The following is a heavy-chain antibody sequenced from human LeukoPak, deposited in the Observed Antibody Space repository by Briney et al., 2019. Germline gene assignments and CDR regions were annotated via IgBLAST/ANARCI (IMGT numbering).Heavy chain of an antibody. D-gene: IGHD2-21*02. Sequence: GGSLRLSCGVSGFTFSNFEMNWVRQAPGKGLEWISYISTSGSTIYYADSVKGRFTISRDNAKNSLYLQMNSLRVEDTAIYYCARETASINFDYWGQGTLVTVSS. CDR1: GFTFSNFE. V-gene: IGHV3-48*03. J-gene: IGHJ4*02. CDR2: ISTSGSTI. CDR3: ARETASINFDY.